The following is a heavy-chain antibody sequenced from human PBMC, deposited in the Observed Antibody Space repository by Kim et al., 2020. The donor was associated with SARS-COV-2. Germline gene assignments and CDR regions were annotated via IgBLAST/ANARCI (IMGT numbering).Heavy chain of an antibody. CDR2: ISWNSGSL. CDR1: GFTFDDYA. CDR3: AKDIFGVRGVISYYYYGMYV. D-gene: IGHD3-10*01. V-gene: IGHV3-9*01. J-gene: IGHJ6*02. Sequence: GGSLRLSCAASGFTFDDYAMHWVRQAPGKGLEWVSGISWNSGSLGYAASVQGRFTISRANAKNSLYLQMNSLRAEDTALYYCAKDIFGVRGVISYYYYGMYVWGQGTTVTVSS.